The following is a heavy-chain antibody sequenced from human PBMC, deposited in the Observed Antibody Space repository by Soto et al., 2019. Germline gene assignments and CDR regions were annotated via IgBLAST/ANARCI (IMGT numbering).Heavy chain of an antibody. CDR2: IYQSGST. Sequence: SETLSLTCTVAGGSISSGAYSWTWIRQSPGKGLEWLGFIYQSGSTYYNPSLKSRVTISVDKSKNQLSLNLSSVTAADTAVYYCARLRSFAWLLDYWGQGTLVTVSS. J-gene: IGHJ4*02. CDR1: GGSISSGAYS. CDR3: ARLRSFAWLLDY. D-gene: IGHD3-9*01. V-gene: IGHV4-30-2*06.